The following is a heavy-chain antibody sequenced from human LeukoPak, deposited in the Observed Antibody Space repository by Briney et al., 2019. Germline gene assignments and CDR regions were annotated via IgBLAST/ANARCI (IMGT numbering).Heavy chain of an antibody. CDR3: ARGGYYDILTGYYYYGMDV. D-gene: IGHD3-9*01. CDR2: IYSGGST. J-gene: IGHJ6*02. Sequence: GGSLRLSCAASGFTFSSNYMSWFRQAPGKGLEWVSVIYSGGSTYYADSVKGRFTISRDNSKNTLYLQMNSLRAEDTAVYYCARGGYYDILTGYYYYGMDVWGQGTTVTVSS. V-gene: IGHV3-53*01. CDR1: GFTFSSNY.